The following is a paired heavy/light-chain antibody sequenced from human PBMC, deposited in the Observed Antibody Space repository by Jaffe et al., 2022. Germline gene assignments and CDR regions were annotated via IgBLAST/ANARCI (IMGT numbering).Light chain of an antibody. CDR3: LQHNSYPIT. J-gene: IGKJ5*01. V-gene: IGKV1-17*03. Sequence: DIQMTQSPSAMSASVGDRVTITCRASQGISNYLAWFQQKPGKVPKRLIYASSSLQSGVPSRFSGSGSGTEFTLTISSLQPEDFATYYCLQHNSYPITFGQGTRLEIK. CDR1: QGISNY. CDR2: ASS.
Heavy chain of an antibody. Sequence: EVQLVESGGGLVQPGRSLRLSCTASGFTFGDYAMSWVRQAPGKGLEWVGFIRSKAFGGTTEYAASVKGRFTISRDDSKTIVSLQMNSLKTEDTAVYYCSRDGGYSYGPKTAFDIWGQGTMVTVSS. CDR3: SRDGGYSYGPKTAFDI. J-gene: IGHJ3*02. V-gene: IGHV3-49*04. D-gene: IGHD5-18*01. CDR1: GFTFGDYA. CDR2: IRSKAFGGTT.